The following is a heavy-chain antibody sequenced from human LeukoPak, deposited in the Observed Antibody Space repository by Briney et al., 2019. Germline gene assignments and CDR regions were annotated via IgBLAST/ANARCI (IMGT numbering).Heavy chain of an antibody. J-gene: IGHJ6*03. Sequence: GGSLRLSCAASGFTVTTNYMSWVRQAPGKGLEWVSVTYSGGNTYYADSVKGRFTISRDNSKNTLYLQMNSLRAEDTAVYYCAKDGSDYYYYMDVWGKGTTVTVSS. CDR1: GFTVTTNY. CDR3: AKDGSDYYYYMDV. CDR2: TYSGGNT. D-gene: IGHD3-10*01. V-gene: IGHV3-66*01.